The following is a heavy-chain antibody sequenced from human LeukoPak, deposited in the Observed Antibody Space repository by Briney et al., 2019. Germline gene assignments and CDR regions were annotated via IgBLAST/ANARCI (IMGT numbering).Heavy chain of an antibody. V-gene: IGHV3-11*04. CDR3: ARRRCSSTSCFKDY. Sequence: GGSLRLSCAASGFTFSDNYMGWIRQAPGKGLEWVSYISSSGTTIYYADSVKGRFTISRDNTKKSLYLQMDSLRAEDTAVYYCARRRCSSTSCFKDYWGQGTLVTVSS. D-gene: IGHD2-2*01. J-gene: IGHJ4*02. CDR2: ISSSGTTI. CDR1: GFTFSDNY.